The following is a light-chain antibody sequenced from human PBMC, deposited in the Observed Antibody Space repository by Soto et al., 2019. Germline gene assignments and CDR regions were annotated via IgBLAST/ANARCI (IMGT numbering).Light chain of an antibody. CDR3: QESYCSPRT. CDR1: QSVLYSSNNKNY. Sequence: DIVMTQSPDSLAVSLGERATINCKSSQSVLYSSNNKNYLAWYQQKPGQPPKLLIYWASTRESGVPDRFSGSGSWTDFTPAISGLQAEDVVVYYCQESYCSPRTLGQGTKVEIK. CDR2: WAS. V-gene: IGKV4-1*01. J-gene: IGKJ1*01.